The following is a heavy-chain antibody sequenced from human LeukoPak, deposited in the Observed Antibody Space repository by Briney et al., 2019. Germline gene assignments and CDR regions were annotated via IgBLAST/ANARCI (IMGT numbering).Heavy chain of an antibody. Sequence: SVKVSCKASGGTFSSYGVSWVRQAPGQGLEWMGGIIPIFGTANYAQKFQGRVTITTDESTSTAYMELSSLRSEDTAVYYCARDSSGTAYAFDIWGQGTMVTVSS. CDR3: ARDSSGTAYAFDI. V-gene: IGHV1-69*05. J-gene: IGHJ3*02. CDR2: IIPIFGTA. D-gene: IGHD5-18*01. CDR1: GGTFSSYG.